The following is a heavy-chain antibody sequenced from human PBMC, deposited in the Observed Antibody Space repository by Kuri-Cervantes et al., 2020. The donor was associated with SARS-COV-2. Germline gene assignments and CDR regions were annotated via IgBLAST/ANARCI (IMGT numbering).Heavy chain of an antibody. CDR2: IYYSGST. V-gene: IGHV4-39*01. Sequence: GSLRLSCTVSGGSISSSSYYWGWIRQPPGKGLEWIGSIYYSGSTYYNPSLKSRVTISVDTSKNQFSLKLSSVTAADTAVYYCAKASIVGATYFDYWGQGTLVNGSS. CDR3: AKASIVGATYFDY. CDR1: GGSISSSSYY. D-gene: IGHD1-26*01. J-gene: IGHJ4*02.